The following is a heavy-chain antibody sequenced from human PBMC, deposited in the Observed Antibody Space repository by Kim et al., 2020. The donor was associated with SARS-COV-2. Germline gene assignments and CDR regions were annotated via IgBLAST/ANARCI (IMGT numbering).Heavy chain of an antibody. V-gene: IGHV1-69*04. Sequence: SVKVSCKASGGTFSSYAISWVRQAPGQGLEWMGRIIPILGIANYAQKFQGRVTITADKSTSTAYMELSSLRSEDTAVYYCARDGSYDSSGYYPIDYWGQGTLVTVSS. J-gene: IGHJ4*02. CDR3: ARDGSYDSSGYYPIDY. D-gene: IGHD3-22*01. CDR2: IIPILGIA. CDR1: GGTFSSYA.